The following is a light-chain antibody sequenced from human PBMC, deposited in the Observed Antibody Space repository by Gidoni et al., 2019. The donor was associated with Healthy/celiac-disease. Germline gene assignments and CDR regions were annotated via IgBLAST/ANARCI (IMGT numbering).Light chain of an antibody. V-gene: IGKV3-20*01. Sequence: EIVLTQSPGTLSWSPGERATLTRRACQSVSSSYLAWYQQKPGQAPRLLIYGASSRATDIPDRFCGSGSGTDVTLIIIRLEPEDFAVYYCQQYCSSPMYTFGQGTKLEIK. CDR1: QSVSSSY. CDR3: QQYCSSPMYT. CDR2: GAS. J-gene: IGKJ2*01.